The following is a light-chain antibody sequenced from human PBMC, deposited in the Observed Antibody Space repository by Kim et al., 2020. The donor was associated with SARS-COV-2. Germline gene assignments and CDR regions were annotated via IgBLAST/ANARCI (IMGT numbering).Light chain of an antibody. V-gene: IGLV3-1*01. CDR2: QNI. CDR3: QAWDSYTADVV. CDR1: KLGDEY. Sequence: PGQTAVITCSGDKLGDEYVSWYLQKPGQSPVLVMYQNINRPSGIPERFSGSKSRNTATLTISGTLPMDEADYFCQAWDSYTADVVFGGGTQLTVL. J-gene: IGLJ2*01.